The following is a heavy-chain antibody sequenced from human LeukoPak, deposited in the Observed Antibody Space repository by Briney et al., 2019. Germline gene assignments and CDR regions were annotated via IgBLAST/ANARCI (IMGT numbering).Heavy chain of an antibody. Sequence: PSETLSLTCTVSGGSIISYYWSWIRQPPGKGLEWIGYIYYSGSTNYDPSLKSRVTISVDTSKNQFSLKLSSVTAADTAIYYCARGCGSSWYGVDYWGQGTLVTVSS. V-gene: IGHV4-59*01. CDR3: ARGCGSSWYGVDY. J-gene: IGHJ4*02. CDR1: GGSIISYY. D-gene: IGHD6-13*01. CDR2: IYYSGST.